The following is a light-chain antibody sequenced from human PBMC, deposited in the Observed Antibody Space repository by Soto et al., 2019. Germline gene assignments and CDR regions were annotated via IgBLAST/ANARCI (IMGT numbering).Light chain of an antibody. CDR1: SSNIGAGYV. Sequence: QAVVTQPPSVSGAPGQRVTISCTGSSSNIGAGYVVHWYQQLPGTAPKLLIYGNSNRPSGVPDRFSGSKSGTSVSLAITGLQAEDEADYYCQSYDSSLSGSVFGGGTKLTVL. CDR3: QSYDSSLSGSV. V-gene: IGLV1-40*01. CDR2: GNS. J-gene: IGLJ2*01.